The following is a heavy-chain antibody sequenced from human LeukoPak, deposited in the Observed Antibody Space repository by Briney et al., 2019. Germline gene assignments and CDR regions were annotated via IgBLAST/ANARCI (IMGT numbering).Heavy chain of an antibody. D-gene: IGHD2-15*01. CDR1: GGSFSGYY. CDR3: ARGGKRGYCSGGSCYRSYYYYGMDV. V-gene: IGHV4-34*01. CDR2: INHSGST. Sequence: PSETLSLTCAVYGGSFSGYYWSWIRLPPGKGLEWIGEINHSGSTNYNPSLKSRVTISVDTSKNQFSLKLSSVTAADTAVYYCARGGKRGYCSGGSCYRSYYYYGMDVWGQGTTVTVSS. J-gene: IGHJ6*02.